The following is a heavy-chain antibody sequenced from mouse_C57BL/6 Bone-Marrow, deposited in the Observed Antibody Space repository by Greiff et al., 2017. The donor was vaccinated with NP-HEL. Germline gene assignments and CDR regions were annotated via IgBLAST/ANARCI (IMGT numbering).Heavy chain of an antibody. CDR1: GYSITSGYD. J-gene: IGHJ3*01. CDR2: ISYSGST. Sequence: EVMLVESGPGMVKPSQSLSLTCTVTGYSITSGYDWHWIRHFPGNKLEWMGYISYSGSTNYNPSLKSRISITHDTSKNHFFLKLNSVTTEDTATYYCARDGVYGRGGFAYWGQGTLVTVSA. V-gene: IGHV3-1*01. D-gene: IGHD1-1*01. CDR3: ARDGVYGRGGFAY.